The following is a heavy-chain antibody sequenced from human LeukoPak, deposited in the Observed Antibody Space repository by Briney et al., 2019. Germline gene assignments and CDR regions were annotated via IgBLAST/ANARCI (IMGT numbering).Heavy chain of an antibody. Sequence: SETLSLTCTVSGGSISSSSYYLGWIRQPPGKGLEWIGSIYYSGSTYYNPSLKSRVTISVDTSKNQFSLKLSSVTAADTAVYYCASCSSPSCYYLGYYGMDVWGQGTTVTVSS. CDR2: IYYSGST. CDR3: ASCSSPSCYYLGYYGMDV. CDR1: GGSISSSSYY. J-gene: IGHJ6*02. D-gene: IGHD2-2*01. V-gene: IGHV4-39*01.